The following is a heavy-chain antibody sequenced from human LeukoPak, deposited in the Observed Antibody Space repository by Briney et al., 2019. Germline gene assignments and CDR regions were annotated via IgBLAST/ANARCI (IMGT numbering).Heavy chain of an antibody. D-gene: IGHD3-3*01. V-gene: IGHV3-49*04. CDR2: IRSKAYGGTT. CDR3: TRDPLRFLDQNLL. Sequence: GGSLRLSCTASGFTFGDYAMSWVRQAPGKGLEWVGFIRSKAYGGTTEYAASVKGRFTISRDDSKSIVYLQMNSLKTEDTAVYYCTRDPLRFLDQNLLWGQGTLVTVSS. CDR1: GFTFGDYA. J-gene: IGHJ4*02.